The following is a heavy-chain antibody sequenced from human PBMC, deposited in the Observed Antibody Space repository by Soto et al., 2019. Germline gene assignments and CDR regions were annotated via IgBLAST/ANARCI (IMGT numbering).Heavy chain of an antibody. V-gene: IGHV1-69*06. CDR1: GGTFSSYA. Sequence: GASVKVSCKASGGTFSSYAIGWVRQAPGQGLEWMGGIIPIFGTANYAQKFQGRVTITADKSTSTAYMELSSLRSEDTAVYYCASYLWGHSTAGTLNWFDPWGQGTLVTVSS. CDR3: ASYLWGHSTAGTLNWFDP. J-gene: IGHJ5*02. D-gene: IGHD6-13*01. CDR2: IIPIFGTA.